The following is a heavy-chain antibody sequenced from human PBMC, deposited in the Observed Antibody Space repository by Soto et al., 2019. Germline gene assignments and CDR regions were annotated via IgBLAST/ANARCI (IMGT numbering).Heavy chain of an antibody. Sequence: ASVKVSCKASGYPFNKYLIHWVRQAPGQRLEWMGWINAGNGVTKYSQRFQGRVTITRDTSATTAFMELSSLQSEDTAVYFCARSKTGTYNEYFEYWGQGTLVTVPQ. J-gene: IGHJ1*01. CDR2: INAGNGVT. V-gene: IGHV1-3*01. CDR3: ARSKTGTYNEYFEY. D-gene: IGHD1-26*01. CDR1: GYPFNKYL.